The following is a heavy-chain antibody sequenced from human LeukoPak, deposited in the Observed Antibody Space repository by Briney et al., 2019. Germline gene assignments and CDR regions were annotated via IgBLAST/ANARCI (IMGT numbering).Heavy chain of an antibody. V-gene: IGHV1-3*01. CDR2: INAGNGNT. CDR3: ARVQWLTNFYYYAMDV. J-gene: IGHJ6*02. D-gene: IGHD6-19*01. Sequence: ASVKVSCKASGYSFSSYAMHWVRQAPGQRLEWMGWINAGNGNTKYSQKFQGRVTMTRDTSISTAYMELSGLKSVDTAIYYCARVQWLTNFYYYAMDVWGQGTTVTVSS. CDR1: GYSFSSYA.